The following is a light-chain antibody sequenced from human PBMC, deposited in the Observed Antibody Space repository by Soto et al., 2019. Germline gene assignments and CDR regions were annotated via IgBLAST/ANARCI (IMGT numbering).Light chain of an antibody. CDR3: QQRSNWPPWT. CDR2: DAS. J-gene: IGKJ1*01. CDR1: QSVSSY. Sequence: EIVLTQSPASLSLSPVEIATRSCRSSQSVSSYLAWYQQKPGQAPRLLIYDASNRATGIPARFSGSGSGTDFTLTISSLEPEDFAVYYCQQRSNWPPWTFGQGTKVDIK. V-gene: IGKV3-11*01.